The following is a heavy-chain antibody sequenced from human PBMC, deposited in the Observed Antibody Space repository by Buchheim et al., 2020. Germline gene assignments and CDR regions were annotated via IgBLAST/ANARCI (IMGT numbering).Heavy chain of an antibody. Sequence: EVQLVESGGGLVQPGGSLRLSCAASGFTFSSYSMNWVRQAPGKGLEWVSGISATGGTTYYADSVKGRFTISRDNSRNTLYLQMNSLRAEDTAVYFCAKDGTSTGYLYYYDMDVWGHGTT. D-gene: IGHD5-18*01. CDR3: AKDGTSTGYLYYYDMDV. CDR1: GFTFSSYS. V-gene: IGHV3-23*04. J-gene: IGHJ6*02. CDR2: ISATGGTT.